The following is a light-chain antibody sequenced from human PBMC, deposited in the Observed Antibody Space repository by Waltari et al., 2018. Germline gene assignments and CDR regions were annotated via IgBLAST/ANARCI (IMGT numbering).Light chain of an antibody. Sequence: IVLTQSPATLSLSPGGRATLSCRASQCVSSPLAWYQQKPGQTPRLRSYDTSKRATVIPARFSGSGSGTDFTLTISSLVPEDFAVYYCQHRTTWPPSLTFGGGTRVEVK. J-gene: IGKJ4*02. CDR1: QCVSSP. V-gene: IGKV3-11*01. CDR3: QHRTTWPPSLT. CDR2: DTS.